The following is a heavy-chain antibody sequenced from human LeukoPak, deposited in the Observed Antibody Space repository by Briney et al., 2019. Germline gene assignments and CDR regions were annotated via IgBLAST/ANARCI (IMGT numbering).Heavy chain of an antibody. CDR2: INPYSGDT. J-gene: IGHJ4*02. D-gene: IGHD3-22*01. CDR1: GYTFIDYY. CDR3: ARSSYDSSLRIDDF. Sequence: ASVKVSFKASGYTFIDYYMHWVRQAPGPGLEWMGWINPYSGDTNYAQKFQGRVTMTRDTSISTAYMELSRLRSDDTAVYYCARSSYDSSLRIDDFWGRGTLVTVSS. V-gene: IGHV1-2*02.